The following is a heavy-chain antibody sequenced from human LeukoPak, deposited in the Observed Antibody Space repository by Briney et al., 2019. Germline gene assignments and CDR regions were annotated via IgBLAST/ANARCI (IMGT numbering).Heavy chain of an antibody. Sequence: TGGSLRLSCAASGFTFSSYWMSWVRQAPGKGLEWVANIKQDGSEKYYVDSVKGRFTISRDNAKNSLYLQLNSLRAEDTAIYYCAKDLTYYYDSTGHYFDYWGQGTLVTVSS. V-gene: IGHV3-7*03. CDR3: AKDLTYYYDSTGHYFDY. J-gene: IGHJ4*02. D-gene: IGHD3-22*01. CDR1: GFTFSSYW. CDR2: IKQDGSEK.